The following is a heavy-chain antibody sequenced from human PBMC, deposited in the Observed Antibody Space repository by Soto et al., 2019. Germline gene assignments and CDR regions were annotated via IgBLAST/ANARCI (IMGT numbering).Heavy chain of an antibody. D-gene: IGHD3-10*02. V-gene: IGHV3-23*01. J-gene: IGHJ6*02. CDR1: GFTFSSYA. Sequence: GGSLRLSCAASGFTFSSYAMSWVRQAPGKGLEWVSAISGSAGSTYYADSVKGRFTISRDNSKNTLYLQMNSLRAEDTAVYYWASNMVLGEYGLDVWGQGTTVTVSS. CDR3: ASNMVLGEYGLDV. CDR2: ISGSAGST.